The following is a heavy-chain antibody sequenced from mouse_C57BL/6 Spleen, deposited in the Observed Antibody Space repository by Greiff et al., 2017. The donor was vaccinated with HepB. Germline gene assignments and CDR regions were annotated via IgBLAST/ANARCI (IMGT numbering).Heavy chain of an antibody. V-gene: IGHV14-4*01. J-gene: IGHJ2*01. D-gene: IGHD2-4*01. CDR2: IDPENGDT. CDR3: TTHYDYDEYFDY. Sequence: VQLKQSGAELVRPGASVKLSCTASGFNIKDDYMHWVKQRPEQGLEWIGWIDPENGDTEYASKFQGKATITADTSSNTAYLQLSSLTSEDTAVYYCTTHYDYDEYFDYWGQGTTLTVSS. CDR1: GFNIKDDY.